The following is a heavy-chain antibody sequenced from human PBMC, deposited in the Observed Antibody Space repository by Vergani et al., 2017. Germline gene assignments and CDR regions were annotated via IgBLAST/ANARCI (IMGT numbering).Heavy chain of an antibody. CDR2: IWYDGSNK. J-gene: IGHJ3*02. D-gene: IGHD5-12*01. Sequence: VQLVESGGGLVKPGGSLRLSCAASGFTFSSYGMHWVRHAPGKGLEWVAVIWYDGSNKYYADSVKGRFTISRDNSKNTLYLQMNSLRAEDTAVYYCTSYIVANAFDIWGQGTMVTVSS. CDR3: TSYIVANAFDI. V-gene: IGHV3-33*01. CDR1: GFTFSSYG.